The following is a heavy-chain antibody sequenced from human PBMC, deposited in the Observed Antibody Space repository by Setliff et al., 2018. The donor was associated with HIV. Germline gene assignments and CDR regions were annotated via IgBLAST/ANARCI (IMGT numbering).Heavy chain of an antibody. CDR3: ARELYGGNSRPFDY. J-gene: IGHJ4*02. CDR1: GGSVINYL. Sequence: PSETLSLTCSVSGGSVINYLWHWFRQPPGKGLEWIGYIYDSGITDHNPSLEGRLTMSVDTSKNQVSLRLKSVTTADTAVYFCARELYGGNSRPFDYWGQGALVTVS. V-gene: IGHV4-59*02. D-gene: IGHD2-21*02. CDR2: IYDSGIT.